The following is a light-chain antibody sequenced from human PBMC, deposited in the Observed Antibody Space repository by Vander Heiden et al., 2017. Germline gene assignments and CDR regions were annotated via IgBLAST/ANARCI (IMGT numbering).Light chain of an antibody. CDR1: QGINTY. CDR2: SVS. V-gene: IGKV1-16*02. CDR3: LQYNTYPWT. J-gene: IGKJ1*01. Sequence: DIQMTQSPSSLSASVGDRITIACRASQGINTYLAWFQVRPGKASKCLIYSVSNLQSGVPSKFSGGGSGTDFTLTISSLQPEDYATYYCLQYNTYPWTLGQGTKV.